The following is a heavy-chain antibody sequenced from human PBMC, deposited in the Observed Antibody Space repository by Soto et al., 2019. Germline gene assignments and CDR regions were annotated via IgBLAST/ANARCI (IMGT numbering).Heavy chain of an antibody. J-gene: IGHJ4*02. D-gene: IGHD5-12*01. Sequence: SETLSLTCTVSGGSISTYYWSWIRQSPGKGLEWIGYIYYSGSTNYNPSHKSRVTISVDTSKNQFSLKMSSVTAADTAVYYCARDAYSGYDKGYFDYWGQGTLVTVSS. CDR3: ARDAYSGYDKGYFDY. V-gene: IGHV4-59*01. CDR2: IYYSGST. CDR1: GGSISTYY.